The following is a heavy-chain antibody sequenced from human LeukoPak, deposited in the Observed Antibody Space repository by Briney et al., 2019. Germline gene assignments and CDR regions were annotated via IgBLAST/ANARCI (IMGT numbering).Heavy chain of an antibody. J-gene: IGHJ5*02. CDR1: GGSLSGYY. V-gene: IGHV4-34*01. D-gene: IGHD1/OR15-1a*01. CDR3: ARDPRTTTSRNWFDP. CDR2: IKYSGNT. Sequence: SETLSLTCAVYGGSLSGYYWSWIRQPSGKGLEWIGEIKYSGNTNYNPSLKSRVTMSVDMSKNQIFLKLNSVTAADTAVYYCARDPRTTTSRNWFDPWGQGTLVTVSA.